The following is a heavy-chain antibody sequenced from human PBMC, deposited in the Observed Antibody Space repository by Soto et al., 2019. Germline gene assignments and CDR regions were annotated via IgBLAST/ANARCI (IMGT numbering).Heavy chain of an antibody. D-gene: IGHD6-19*01. CDR3: AKGAVAGTPTSYYYYGMHV. Sequence: QVQLLQSGAEVKKPGSSVRVSCEASGGTFRTYAISWVRQAPGQGLEWMGEIIPIFGKVNYAQKFQGRVTITADESTTXVXXDLRSLKSEDTAVYYCAKGAVAGTPTSYYYYGMHVWGQGTTVTVS. CDR2: IIPIFGKV. CDR1: GGTFRTYA. J-gene: IGHJ6*02. V-gene: IGHV1-69*12.